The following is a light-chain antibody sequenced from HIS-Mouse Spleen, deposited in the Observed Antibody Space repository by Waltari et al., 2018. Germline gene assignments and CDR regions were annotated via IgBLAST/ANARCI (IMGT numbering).Light chain of an antibody. CDR1: QSVLYSSNNKNY. CDR2: WAS. J-gene: IGKJ4*01. V-gene: IGKV4-1*01. CDR3: QQYYSTPT. Sequence: DIVMTQSPVSLAVSLGERATINCKSSQSVLYSSNNKNYLAWYQQKPGQPPKLLIYWASTRESGVPDRFSGSGSGTDFTLTISSLQAEDVAVYYCQQYYSTPTFGGGTKVEIK.